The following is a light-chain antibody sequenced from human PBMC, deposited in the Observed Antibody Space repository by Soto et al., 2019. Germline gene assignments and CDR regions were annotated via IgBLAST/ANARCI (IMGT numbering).Light chain of an antibody. Sequence: QSALTQPASVSGSPGQSITISCTGTSSDVGGYNYVSWYQQHPGKAPKLMIYEVSNRPSGVSNRFSGSKSGNTASLTISGLQAEDEADYYCSSYTSSSTPWVFGTGTKVTV. J-gene: IGLJ1*01. CDR1: SSDVGGYNY. V-gene: IGLV2-14*01. CDR2: EVS. CDR3: SSYTSSSTPWV.